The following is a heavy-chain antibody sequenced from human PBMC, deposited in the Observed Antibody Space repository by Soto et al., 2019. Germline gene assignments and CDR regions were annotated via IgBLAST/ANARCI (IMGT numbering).Heavy chain of an antibody. J-gene: IGHJ6*02. CDR3: ASLGITGTTAPYYYNLDV. D-gene: IGHD1-7*01. CDR2: IASSGSHR. Sequence: KPGGSLRLSCEASGFTFSDSYMSWVRQSPGKGLEWVSSIASSGSHRYYTDSVKGRFTISRDNAKNSLYMQMNSLRAEDTAVYYCASLGITGTTAPYYYNLDVWGQGTTVTVSS. V-gene: IGHV3-21*01. CDR1: GFTFSDSY.